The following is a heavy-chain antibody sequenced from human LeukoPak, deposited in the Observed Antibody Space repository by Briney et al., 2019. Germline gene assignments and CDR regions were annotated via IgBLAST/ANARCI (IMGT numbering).Heavy chain of an antibody. CDR2: IYYSGST. CDR1: GGSISSYY. V-gene: IGHV4-59*01. CDR3: ARVVAATSLYYYYYMDV. Sequence: PSETLSLTCTVSGGSISSYYWSWIRQPPGKGLEWIGYIYYSGSTNYNPSLKSRVTISVDTSKNQFSLKLSSVTAADTAVYYCARVVAATSLYYYYYMDVWGKGTTVTVSS. J-gene: IGHJ6*03. D-gene: IGHD2-15*01.